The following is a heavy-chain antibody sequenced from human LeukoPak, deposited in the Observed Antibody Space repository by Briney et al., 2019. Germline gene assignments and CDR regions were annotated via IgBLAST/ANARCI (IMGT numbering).Heavy chain of an antibody. V-gene: IGHV4-34*01. CDR3: ARDSGGIDTNLDVDRSPNERGAVDY. CDR2: INHSGST. CDR1: GGSFSGYY. Sequence: SETLSLTCAVYGGSFSGYYWSRIRQPPGKGLEWIGEINHSGSTNYNPSLKSRVTISVDTSKNQFSLKLSSVTAADTAVYYCARDSGGIDTNLDVDRSPNERGAVDYWGQGTLVTVSS. D-gene: IGHD3-16*02. J-gene: IGHJ4*02.